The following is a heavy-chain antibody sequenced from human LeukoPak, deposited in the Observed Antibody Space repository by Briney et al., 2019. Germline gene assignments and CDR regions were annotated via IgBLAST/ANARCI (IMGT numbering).Heavy chain of an antibody. J-gene: IGHJ3*01. CDR3: ARGVITTDAFDV. D-gene: IGHD1-14*01. V-gene: IGHV4-59*01. Sequence: SETLSLTCTVSGDSISSYYWSWLRQPPGKGLEWIGYIYYSGSTIYNPSLKSRVTMSLDTSKNQFSLKLRSVTAADTAVYYCARGVITTDAFDVWGQGTMVTVSS. CDR2: IYYSGST. CDR1: GDSISSYY.